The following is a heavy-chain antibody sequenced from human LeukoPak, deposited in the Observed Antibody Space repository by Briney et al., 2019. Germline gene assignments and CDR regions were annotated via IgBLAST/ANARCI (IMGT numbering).Heavy chain of an antibody. V-gene: IGHV4-59*01. CDR2: IYYSGST. Sequence: SETLSLTCTVSGGSISSYYWSWVRQPPGKGLEWIGYIYYSGSTNYNPSLKSRVTISVDTSKNQFSLKLSSVTAADTAVYYCARGLWRLAAGPFWYFDLWGRGTLVTVSS. CDR1: GGSISSYY. D-gene: IGHD6-13*01. J-gene: IGHJ2*01. CDR3: ARGLWRLAAGPFWYFDL.